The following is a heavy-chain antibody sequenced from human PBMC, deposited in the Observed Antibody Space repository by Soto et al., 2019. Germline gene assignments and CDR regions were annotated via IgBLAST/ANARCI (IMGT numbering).Heavy chain of an antibody. Sequence: QGQLVESGGGVVQPGRSMRLSCSASGFTFSSCTMHWVRQAPGKGLEWVTLMSYDGTNKHYADSVKGRFTISRDNANNTLYLQMNSLGAEDTAVYYSARSIAVAGTPEFDHWGRGILVSVSS. D-gene: IGHD6-19*01. CDR3: ARSIAVAGTPEFDH. V-gene: IGHV3-30-3*01. CDR2: MSYDGTNK. J-gene: IGHJ4*02. CDR1: GFTFSSCT.